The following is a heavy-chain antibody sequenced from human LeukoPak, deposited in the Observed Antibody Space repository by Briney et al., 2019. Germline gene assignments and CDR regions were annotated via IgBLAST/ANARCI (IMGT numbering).Heavy chain of an antibody. CDR2: ISGSGGST. D-gene: IGHD3-22*01. CDR1: GFTFSSYS. Sequence: GGSLRLSCAASGFTFSSYSMSWVRQAPGKGLEWVSPISGSGGSTYYADSVKGRFTISRDNSKNTLYLQMNSLRAEDKGLYYCAKPRYYDSSGTQGFDYWGQGTMVTV. V-gene: IGHV3-23*01. J-gene: IGHJ4*02. CDR3: AKPRYYDSSGTQGFDY.